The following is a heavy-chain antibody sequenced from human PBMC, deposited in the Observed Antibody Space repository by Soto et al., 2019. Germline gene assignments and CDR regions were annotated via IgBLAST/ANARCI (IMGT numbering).Heavy chain of an antibody. CDR2: INAGNGDT. J-gene: IGHJ5*02. D-gene: IGHD2-2*01. CDR1: GYIFMNYA. Sequence: QVPLVQSGAEVKRPGASVKVSCKASGYIFMNYAVHWVRQAPGQSLEWVGWINAGNGDTKYSPRFQGRVTITTDTSASTAYMALRSLRSEDTAVYYCARVPRYSQHIVAVPAVMFDDWFDPWGQGTLVTVPS. V-gene: IGHV1-3*01. CDR3: ARVPRYSQHIVAVPAVMFDDWFDP.